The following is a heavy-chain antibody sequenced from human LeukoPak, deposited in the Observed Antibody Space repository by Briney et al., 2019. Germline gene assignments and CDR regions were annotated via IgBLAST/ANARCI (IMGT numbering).Heavy chain of an antibody. J-gene: IGHJ2*01. CDR1: GGSISSSDYF. Sequence: SETLSLTCTVSGGSISSSDYFWGWIRQPPGKGLERIGTVFYSGSTYYNPSLKSRVTISIDTSKNQFSLKLSSVTAADTSIYYCARHRRTYSWYFDLWGRGTLVTVSS. CDR2: VFYSGST. D-gene: IGHD2-21*01. V-gene: IGHV4-39*01. CDR3: ARHRRTYSWYFDL.